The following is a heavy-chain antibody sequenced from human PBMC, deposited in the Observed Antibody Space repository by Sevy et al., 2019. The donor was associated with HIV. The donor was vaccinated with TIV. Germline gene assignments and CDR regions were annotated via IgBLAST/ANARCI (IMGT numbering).Heavy chain of an antibody. Sequence: SETLSLTCTVSGGSISSSTYYWGWIRQPPGKGLEWTGSIYYSGSPYYNPSLKSRVTISVDTSKNQFFLNLSSVTAPDTAVYYCAGMEVGGYDLLTGRSTGWFDPWGQGTLVTVSS. J-gene: IGHJ5*02. CDR2: IYYSGSP. D-gene: IGHD3-9*01. V-gene: IGHV4-39*01. CDR3: AGMEVGGYDLLTGRSTGWFDP. CDR1: GGSISSSTYY.